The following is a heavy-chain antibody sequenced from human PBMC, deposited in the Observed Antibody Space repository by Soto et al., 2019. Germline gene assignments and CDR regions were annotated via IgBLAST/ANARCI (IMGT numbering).Heavy chain of an antibody. D-gene: IGHD2-21*02. CDR1: GGTVASSHW. J-gene: IGHJ5*02. V-gene: IGHV4-4*02. CDR3: AREIVTAGGNNYFDP. Sequence: SETLSLTCGVSGGTVASSHWWSWVRQSPGRGLEWIGNVYHTGDTNFNPSLQSRVTFSVDKSNNQFSLRLTSVTAADTAVYFCAREIVTAGGNNYFDPWGPGTLVTSPQ. CDR2: VYHTGDT.